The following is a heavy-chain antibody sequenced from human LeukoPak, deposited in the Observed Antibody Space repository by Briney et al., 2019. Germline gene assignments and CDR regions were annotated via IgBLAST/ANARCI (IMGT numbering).Heavy chain of an antibody. J-gene: IGHJ5*02. CDR1: GYSISSGYY. V-gene: IGHV4-38-2*02. D-gene: IGHD6-13*01. CDR3: ARGYSSSWYYNWFDP. Sequence: SETLSLTCTVSGYSISSGYYWGWIRQPPGKGLEWIGNIYHSGSTYYNPSLKSRVTISVDTSKNQFSLKLSSVTAADTAVYHCARGYSSSWYYNWFDPWGQGTLVTVSS. CDR2: IYHSGST.